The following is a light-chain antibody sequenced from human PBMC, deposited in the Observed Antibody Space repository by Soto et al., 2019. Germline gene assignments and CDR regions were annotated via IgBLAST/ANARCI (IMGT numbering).Light chain of an antibody. J-gene: IGKJ4*01. CDR1: QTIYSN. CDR2: RAS. V-gene: IGKV3-15*01. CDR3: QQYIRWPLT. Sequence: IGITQSPGTLSFAPVERATLSCRASQTIYSNFAWYQQRPGQPPRLLIYRASTRATGTPARFSGSGSGTEFTLTISSLQSEDYAVYFCQQYIRWPLTFGGGTKVDIK.